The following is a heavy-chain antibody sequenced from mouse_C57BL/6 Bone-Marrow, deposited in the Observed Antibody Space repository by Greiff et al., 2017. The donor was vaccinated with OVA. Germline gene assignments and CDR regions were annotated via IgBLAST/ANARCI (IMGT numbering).Heavy chain of an antibody. CDR3: ARSSLLYDDYDHYCAMDY. CDR2: IDPNSGGT. J-gene: IGHJ4*01. V-gene: IGHV1-72*01. CDR1: GYTFTSYW. Sequence: QVQLQQPGAELVKPGASVKLSCKASGYTFTSYWMHWVKQRPGRGLEWIGRIDPNSGGTKYNEKFKSKATLTVDKPSSTAYMQLSSLTSEDSAVYYCARSSLLYDDYDHYCAMDYWGQGTSVTVSS. D-gene: IGHD2-4*01.